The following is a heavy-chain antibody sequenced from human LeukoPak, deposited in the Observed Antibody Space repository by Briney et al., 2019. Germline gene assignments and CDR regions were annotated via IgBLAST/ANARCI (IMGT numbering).Heavy chain of an antibody. D-gene: IGHD6-13*01. CDR1: GYTFTSYG. CDR2: ITAYNDNT. J-gene: IGHJ4*02. Sequence: ASVKVSCKASGYTFTSYGISWVRQAPGQGLEWMGWITAYNDNTYYAQKLQGRVTMTTDTSTSTAYMELRSLRSDDTAVYYCARDLRRGSSSWYVSGGDYWGQGTLVAVSS. V-gene: IGHV1-18*01. CDR3: ARDLRRGSSSWYVSGGDY.